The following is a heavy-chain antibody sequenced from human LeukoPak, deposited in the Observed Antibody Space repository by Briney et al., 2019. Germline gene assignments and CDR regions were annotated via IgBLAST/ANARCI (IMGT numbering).Heavy chain of an antibody. V-gene: IGHV3-23*01. J-gene: IGHJ4*02. CDR2: ISGSGGST. Sequence: GGSLRLSCAASGFTFSSYGMSWVRQAPGKGLEWVSAISGSGGSTYYADSVKGRFTISRDNSKNTLYLQMNSLRAEDTAVYYCAANYYDSGSSPYWGQGTLVAVSS. CDR3: AANYYDSGSSPY. CDR1: GFTFSSYG. D-gene: IGHD3-10*01.